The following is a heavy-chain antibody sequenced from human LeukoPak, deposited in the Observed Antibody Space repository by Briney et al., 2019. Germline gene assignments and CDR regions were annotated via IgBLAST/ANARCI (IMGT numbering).Heavy chain of an antibody. V-gene: IGHV3-15*01. CDR2: IKSKTDGGPI. Sequence: KSGGSVRLFCGVSGFTFSNAWMTWVRQATGKALEWVGCIKSKTDGGPIDYAAPVKGRFTISRDDSKNTLYLQMNNLDTEDTAVYFCHRSYPYDYWGQGTLVTVSS. CDR3: HRSYPYDY. CDR1: GFTFSNAW. D-gene: IGHD3-16*02. J-gene: IGHJ4*02.